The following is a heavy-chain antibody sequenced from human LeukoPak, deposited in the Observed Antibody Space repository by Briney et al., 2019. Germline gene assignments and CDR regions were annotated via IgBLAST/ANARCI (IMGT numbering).Heavy chain of an antibody. CDR1: GFTFSSYA. D-gene: IGHD3-22*01. CDR3: ARVRYYDSSGYSDYYYYYGMDV. J-gene: IGHJ6*02. CDR2: TSYDGSNK. V-gene: IGHV3-30-3*01. Sequence: PGRSLRLSCAASGFTFSSYAMHWVRQAPGKGLEWVAVTSYDGSNKYYADSVKGRFTISRDNSKNTLYLQMNSLRAEDTAVYYCARVRYYDSSGYSDYYYYYGMDVWGQGTTVTVSS.